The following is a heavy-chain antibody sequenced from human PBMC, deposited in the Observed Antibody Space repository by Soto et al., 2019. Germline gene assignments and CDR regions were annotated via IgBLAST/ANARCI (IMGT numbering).Heavy chain of an antibody. Sequence: EVQLVESGGGLVQPGGSLRVSCSAPGFTFRTYWMSWVRQAPGKGLEWVANINQDGSEIYYVDSVRGRFTISRDNARNSLHLQMNSLRTEDTAVYYCARPRGYCSGGSCFPNDYWGQGTLVTVSS. V-gene: IGHV3-7*01. CDR3: ARPRGYCSGGSCFPNDY. J-gene: IGHJ4*02. D-gene: IGHD2-15*01. CDR1: GFTFRTYW. CDR2: INQDGSEI.